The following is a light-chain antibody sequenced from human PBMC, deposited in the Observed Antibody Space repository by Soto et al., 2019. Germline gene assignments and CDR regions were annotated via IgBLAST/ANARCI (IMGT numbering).Light chain of an antibody. CDR2: EAT. CDR1: SSDIGIYNV. CDR3: CLAGSRTAFV. V-gene: IGLV2-23*02. J-gene: IGLJ3*02. Sequence: QSALTQPASVSGSPGQSITISCTGTSSDIGIYNVVSWYQHHPGKAPKLIIYEATKRPSGVPNRFSGSKSGNAASLTISGLQAEDDADYYCCLAGSRTAFVFGGGTKLTVL.